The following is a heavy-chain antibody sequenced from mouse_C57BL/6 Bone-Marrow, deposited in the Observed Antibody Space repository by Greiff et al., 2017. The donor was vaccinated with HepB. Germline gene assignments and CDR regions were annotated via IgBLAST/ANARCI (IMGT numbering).Heavy chain of an antibody. CDR3: ARPYGSSVWYFDV. CDR2: ILPSIGRT. CDR1: DSEVFPIAY. Sequence: QVQLKESGSELRSPGSSVKLSCKDFDSEVFPIAYMSWVRQKPGHGFEWIGGILPSIGRTIYGEKFEDKATLDADTLSNTAYLELNSLTSEDSAIYYCARPYGSSVWYFDVWGTGTTVTVSS. D-gene: IGHD1-1*01. V-gene: IGHV15-2*01. J-gene: IGHJ1*03.